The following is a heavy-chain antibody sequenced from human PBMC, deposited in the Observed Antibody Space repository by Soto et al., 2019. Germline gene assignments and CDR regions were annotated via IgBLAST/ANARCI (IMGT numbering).Heavy chain of an antibody. CDR2: IIPILGIA. J-gene: IGHJ6*02. D-gene: IGHD3-22*01. V-gene: IGHV1-69*04. Sequence: ASVKVSCKASGGTFSIYTISWVRQAPGQGLEWMGRIIPILGIANYAQKFQGRVTITADKSTSTAYMELSSLRSDDTAVYYCARDGYYDSSGPSDGMDVWGQGTTVTVSS. CDR3: ARDGYYDSSGPSDGMDV. CDR1: GGTFSIYT.